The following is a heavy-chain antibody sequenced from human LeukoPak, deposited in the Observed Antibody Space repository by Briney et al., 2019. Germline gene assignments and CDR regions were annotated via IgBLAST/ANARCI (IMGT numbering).Heavy chain of an antibody. V-gene: IGHV3-21*01. CDR1: GFTFSSYG. CDR3: ARVVADRGFLGYYYYMDV. CDR2: ISSSSSYI. J-gene: IGHJ6*03. D-gene: IGHD2-15*01. Sequence: GGSLRLSCAASGFTFSSYGMSWVRQAPGKGLEWVSSISSSSSYIYYADSVKGRFTISRDNAKNSLYLQMNSLRAEDTAVYYCARVVADRGFLGYYYYMDVWGKGTTVTVSS.